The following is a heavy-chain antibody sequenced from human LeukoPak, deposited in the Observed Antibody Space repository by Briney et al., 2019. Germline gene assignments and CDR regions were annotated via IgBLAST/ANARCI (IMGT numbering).Heavy chain of an antibody. Sequence: GGSLRLSCAASGFTFSSYWMHWVRQAPDKGLVWVSRINSDGSSTTYADSVKGRFTISRDNAKNTLFLQMNSLRGEDTAVYYCARSNYYDTSGYYLWGQGTLVTVSS. J-gene: IGHJ5*02. CDR3: ARSNYYDTSGYYL. CDR1: GFTFSSYW. CDR2: INSDGSST. V-gene: IGHV3-74*01. D-gene: IGHD3-22*01.